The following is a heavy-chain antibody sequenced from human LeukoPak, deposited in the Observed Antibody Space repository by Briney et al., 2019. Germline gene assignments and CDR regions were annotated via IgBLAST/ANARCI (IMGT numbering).Heavy chain of an antibody. CDR3: ARTLSSGYPDYFYYMDV. CDR2: IYYSGTT. Sequence: SETLSLTCSVSGGSINNYYWSWIRQSPGKGLEWIGYIYYSGTTKYNPSLKSRVSVSVDTSKNQFSLKPSSVTAADTAVYYCARTLSSGYPDYFYYMDVWGKGTTVTISS. CDR1: GGSINNYY. D-gene: IGHD3-22*01. V-gene: IGHV4-59*13. J-gene: IGHJ6*03.